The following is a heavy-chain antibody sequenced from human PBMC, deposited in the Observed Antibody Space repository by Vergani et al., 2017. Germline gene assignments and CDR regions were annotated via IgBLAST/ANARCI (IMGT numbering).Heavy chain of an antibody. Sequence: QVTLKESGPALVKPTQTLTLTCTFSGFSLSTSGMRASWIRQPPGKALEWLARIDWDDDKFYSTSLKTRLTISKDTFKNQVALTMTNMDPVDTATYYCARTLSDSRGYYLDYWGQGTLVTVSS. D-gene: IGHD3-22*01. J-gene: IGHJ4*02. V-gene: IGHV2-70*04. CDR2: IDWDDDK. CDR1: GFSLSTSGMR. CDR3: ARTLSDSRGYYLDY.